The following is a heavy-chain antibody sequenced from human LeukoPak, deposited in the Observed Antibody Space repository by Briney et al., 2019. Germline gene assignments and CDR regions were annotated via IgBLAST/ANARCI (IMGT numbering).Heavy chain of an antibody. Sequence: SSETLSLTCTVSGGSISSSSYYWGWIRQPPGKGLEWIGSIYYSGSTYYNPSLKSRVTISVDTSKNQFSLKLSSVTAADTAVYYCARGVPTVTTWFDYYYYHYMDVWGKGTTVTVSS. CDR3: ARGVPTVTTWFDYYYYHYMDV. V-gene: IGHV4-39*07. CDR1: GGSISSSSYY. D-gene: IGHD4-11*01. J-gene: IGHJ6*03. CDR2: IYYSGST.